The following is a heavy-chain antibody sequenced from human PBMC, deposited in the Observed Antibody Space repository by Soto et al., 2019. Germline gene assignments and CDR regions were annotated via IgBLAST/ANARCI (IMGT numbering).Heavy chain of an antibody. J-gene: IGHJ3*02. D-gene: IGHD3-22*01. CDR2: ISGSGGST. Sequence: PGGSLRLSCAASGFTFSSYAMSWVRQAPGKGLEWVSAISGSGGSTYYADSVKGRFTISRDNSKNTLYLQMNSLRAEDTAVYYCAKGSGRITMIVVVSPYGGAFDIWGQGTMVTVS. CDR1: GFTFSSYA. CDR3: AKGSGRITMIVVVSPYGGAFDI. V-gene: IGHV3-23*01.